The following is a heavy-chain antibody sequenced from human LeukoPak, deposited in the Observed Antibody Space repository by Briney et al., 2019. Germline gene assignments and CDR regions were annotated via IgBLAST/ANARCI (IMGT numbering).Heavy chain of an antibody. Sequence: GGSLRLSCAVSGFTFTICAMTCVRQAPGKGLEWVSSISDSGGHTYYTDSVKGRFTISRDNSKNTLYLQMNSLIAEDTAVYYFAERASDILDLKYWGQGSLVTVSS. CDR3: AERASDILDLKY. CDR2: ISDSGGHT. V-gene: IGHV3-23*01. CDR1: GFTFTICA. J-gene: IGHJ4*02. D-gene: IGHD1-1*01.